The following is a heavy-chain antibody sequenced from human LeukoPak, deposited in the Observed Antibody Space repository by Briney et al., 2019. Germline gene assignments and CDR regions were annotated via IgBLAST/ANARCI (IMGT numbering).Heavy chain of an antibody. J-gene: IGHJ4*02. V-gene: IGHV3-33*01. CDR1: GFTFSSYG. CDR2: IWYDGSNI. CDR3: ARARNDYDSSSFSALDY. D-gene: IGHD3-22*01. Sequence: PGRSLRLSCAASGFTFSSYGMHWVRQAPGKGLEWLAVIWYDGSNIYYADPVKGRFAISRDNSKNTLYLQINSLRAEDTAVYYCARARNDYDSSSFSALDYWGQGTLVAVS.